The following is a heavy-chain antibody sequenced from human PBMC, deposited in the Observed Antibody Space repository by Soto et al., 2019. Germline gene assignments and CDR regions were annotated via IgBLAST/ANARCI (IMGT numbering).Heavy chain of an antibody. CDR2: INSDGSTT. CDR1: GFTFSSSW. J-gene: IGHJ4*02. V-gene: IGHV3-74*03. D-gene: IGHD3-10*01. CDR3: ACLPMPRGACDF. Sequence: EVQLVESGGGLVQPGESLRLSCAASGFTFSSSWMHWVRQAPGKGLVWGSRINSDGSTTQYADSVRGRFSISRDNAKNLLFLEVSSLTIEDTAAYFCACLPMPRGACDFWGQGTVVSVSS.